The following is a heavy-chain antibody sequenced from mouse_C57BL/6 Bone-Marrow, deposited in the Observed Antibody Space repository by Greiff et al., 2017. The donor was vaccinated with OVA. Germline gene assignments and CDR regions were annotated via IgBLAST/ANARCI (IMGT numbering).Heavy chain of an antibody. CDR2: ISDGGSHT. J-gene: IGHJ3*01. CDR3: ARIYYDYDWFAY. D-gene: IGHD2-4*01. CDR1: GFTFSSYA. Sequence: EVKLVESGGGLVKPGGSLKLSCAASGFTFSSYAMSWVRQTPEKRLEWVATISDGGSHTYYPDNVKGRFTISRDNAKNNLYLQMSHLKSEDTAMYYCARIYYDYDWFAYWGQGTLVTVSA. V-gene: IGHV5-4*03.